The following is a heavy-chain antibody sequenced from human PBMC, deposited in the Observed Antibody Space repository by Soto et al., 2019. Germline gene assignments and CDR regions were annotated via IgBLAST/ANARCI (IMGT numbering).Heavy chain of an antibody. CDR1: GGSISSLY. V-gene: IGHV4-59*08. D-gene: IGHD3-22*01. J-gene: IGHJ4*02. CDR2: IYYSGST. Sequence: SETLSLTCTVFGGSISSLYWSWIRQPPGKGLEWIGYIYYSGSTNYSPSLKSRITISVDTSKTQFSLKLSSVTAADTAVYYCARLDSRGFFDSWGQGTLVTVSS. CDR3: ARLDSRGFFDS.